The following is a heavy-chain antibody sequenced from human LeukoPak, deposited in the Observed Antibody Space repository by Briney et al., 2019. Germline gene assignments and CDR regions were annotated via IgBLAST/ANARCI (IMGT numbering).Heavy chain of an antibody. Sequence: SETLSLTCTVSGGSISSSSYYWGWIRQPPGKGLEWIGSIYYSGSTYYNPSLKSRVTISVDTSKDQFSLKLSSVTAADTAVYYCARLYADGSGSYYGYLQVRYYYYYMDVWGKGTTVTISS. CDR1: GGSISSSSYY. D-gene: IGHD3-10*01. CDR2: IYYSGST. V-gene: IGHV4-39*07. J-gene: IGHJ6*03. CDR3: ARLYADGSGSYYGYLQVRYYYYYMDV.